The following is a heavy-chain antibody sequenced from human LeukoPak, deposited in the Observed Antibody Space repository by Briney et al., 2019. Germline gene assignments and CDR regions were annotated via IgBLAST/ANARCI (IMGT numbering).Heavy chain of an antibody. J-gene: IGHJ6*03. CDR1: GGTFSSYA. Sequence: SVNVSCKASGGTFSSYAISWVRQAPGQGLEWMGGIIPIFGTANYAQKFQGRVTITTVESTSTAYMELSSLRSEDTAVYYCATIAVGGSYYYYMDVWGKGTTVTVSS. V-gene: IGHV1-69*05. D-gene: IGHD6-19*01. CDR3: ATIAVGGSYYYYMDV. CDR2: IIPIFGTA.